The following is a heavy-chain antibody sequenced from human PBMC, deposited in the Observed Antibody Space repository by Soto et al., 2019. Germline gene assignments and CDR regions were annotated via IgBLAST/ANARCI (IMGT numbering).Heavy chain of an antibody. CDR2: IYWDDDK. Sequence: QTTLKESGPTLVKPTQTLTLICTFSGLSLSTRGVGVGWIRQPPGKALEWLALIYWDDDKRYSPSLKTRLTIAKDTTNNQVVLTMTNMDPVDTATYSCAHIGVSRWFDFWGQGTLVTVSS. D-gene: IGHD6-13*01. V-gene: IGHV2-5*02. J-gene: IGHJ4*02. CDR1: GLSLSTRGVG. CDR3: AHIGVSRWFDF.